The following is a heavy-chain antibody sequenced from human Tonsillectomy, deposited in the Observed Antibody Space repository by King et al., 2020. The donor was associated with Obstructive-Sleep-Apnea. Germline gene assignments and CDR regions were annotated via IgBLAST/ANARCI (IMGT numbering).Heavy chain of an antibody. Sequence: VQLVQSGAEVKKPGESLKISCKNSGYGFATSWIGWGRQMPGKGLEWMGIIYPGDSDSRYSPSFEGQVKISVDRSINTAYLQWSSLQASDTAMYYCVGFTTTHFASWGQGTLVTVSS. CDR3: VGFTTTHFAS. V-gene: IGHV5-51*01. CDR1: GYGFATSW. CDR2: IYPGDSDS. J-gene: IGHJ4*02. D-gene: IGHD1-1*01.